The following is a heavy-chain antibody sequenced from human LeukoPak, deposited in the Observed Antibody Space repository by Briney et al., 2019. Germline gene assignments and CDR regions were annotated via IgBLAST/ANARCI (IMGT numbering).Heavy chain of an antibody. CDR3: AKAGYYYGSGSYYNAGYFDY. J-gene: IGHJ4*02. Sequence: PGGSLRLSCAASGFTFSSYAMSWVRKAPGKGLEWVPAISGRGGSTYYADSVKGRFTISRDNFKNTLYLQMNSLRAEDTAVYYCAKAGYYYGSGSYYNAGYFDYWGQGTLVTVSS. D-gene: IGHD3-10*01. V-gene: IGHV3-23*01. CDR2: ISGRGGST. CDR1: GFTFSSYA.